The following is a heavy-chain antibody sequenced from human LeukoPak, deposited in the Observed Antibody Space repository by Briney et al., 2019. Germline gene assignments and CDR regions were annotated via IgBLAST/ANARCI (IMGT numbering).Heavy chain of an antibody. CDR2: ASGSGSST. CDR1: GFTFSSYG. J-gene: IGHJ4*02. Sequence: GGSLRLSCAASGFTFSSYGMSWVRQPPGKGLEWVSTASGSGSSTYYAGSVKGRFTISRDNSKNTLYLQVTSLRAEDTAVYYCASRNSHAYEYWGQGTLVTASS. V-gene: IGHV3-23*01. D-gene: IGHD5-18*01. CDR3: ASRNSHAYEY.